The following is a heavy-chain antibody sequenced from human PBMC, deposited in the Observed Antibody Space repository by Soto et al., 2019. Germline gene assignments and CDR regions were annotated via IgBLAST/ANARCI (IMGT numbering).Heavy chain of an antibody. CDR1: GYSFTGYY. D-gene: IGHD2-8*02. CDR2: INPDSGAT. J-gene: IGHJ4*02. CDR3: VRGDYGTGGYPFPYFDY. Sequence: HEHLVQSGAEVKRPGASLKVSCKASGYSFTGYYIHWVRQAPGQGLEWMGWINPDSGATNYAQNFQGRVTLTSDTSISTASMDLNSLTSDDTAVYYCVRGDYGTGGYPFPYFDYWGQGTLVIVSS. V-gene: IGHV1-2*02.